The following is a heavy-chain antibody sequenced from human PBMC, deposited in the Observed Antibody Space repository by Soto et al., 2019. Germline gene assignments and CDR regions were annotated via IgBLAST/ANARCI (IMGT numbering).Heavy chain of an antibody. V-gene: IGHV3-23*01. J-gene: IGHJ6*02. CDR2: ISGSGGSI. CDR3: AKALYSSDWGRYYYGLDV. Sequence: GGSLRLSCAASGFIFSSHAMSWVRQAPGKGLEWVSVISGSGGSIYYADSVKGRFTISRANFKNTLYLQMSSLRADDTAVYYCAKALYSSDWGRYYYGLDVWGQGTTVTVSS. D-gene: IGHD6-19*01. CDR1: GFIFSSHA.